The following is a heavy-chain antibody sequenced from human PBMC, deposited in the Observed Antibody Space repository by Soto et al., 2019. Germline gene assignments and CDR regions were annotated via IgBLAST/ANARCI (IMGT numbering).Heavy chain of an antibody. J-gene: IGHJ6*02. CDR2: INPIFGST. CDR3: ACPIRECSGGSCYTQYCYHYGMDV. Sequence: SVKVSCKASAGTFSSYAISRVRQARGQGLEWMGGINPIFGSTNYAQTFQGRVTITADESTSTAYMELRSLRSEDTAVYYCACPIRECSGGSCYTQYCYHYGMDVWGQGTTVPVSS. D-gene: IGHD2-15*01. V-gene: IGHV1-69*13. CDR1: AGTFSSYA.